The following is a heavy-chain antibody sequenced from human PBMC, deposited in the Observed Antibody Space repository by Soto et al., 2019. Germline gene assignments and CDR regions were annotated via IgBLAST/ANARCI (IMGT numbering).Heavy chain of an antibody. Sequence: QVQLQESGPGLVKPSGTLSLACVVSSGSISSGNWWNWVRQPPGKGLEWIGEIYHRGSTNYNPSLKSGSTISGDKSTNQFFLALTSVTAPDPAVFYCAVPLGETPLSPLGHWGQGTLVTVSS. J-gene: IGHJ4*02. CDR2: IYHRGST. CDR1: SGSISSGNW. D-gene: IGHD3-16*01. CDR3: AVPLGETPLSPLGH. V-gene: IGHV4-4*02.